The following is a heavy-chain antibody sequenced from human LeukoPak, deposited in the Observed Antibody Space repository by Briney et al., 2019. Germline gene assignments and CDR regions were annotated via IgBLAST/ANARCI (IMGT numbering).Heavy chain of an antibody. CDR3: ARDPGYSYGFTQDY. Sequence: GGSLRLSCAASGFTVSSNYMSWVRQAPGKGLEWVSIIYSGGSTYYADSVKGRFTISRGNSKNTLYLQMNSLRAEDTAVYYCARDPGYSYGFTQDYWGQGTLVTVSS. D-gene: IGHD5-18*01. CDR1: GFTVSSNY. V-gene: IGHV3-53*01. J-gene: IGHJ4*02. CDR2: IYSGGST.